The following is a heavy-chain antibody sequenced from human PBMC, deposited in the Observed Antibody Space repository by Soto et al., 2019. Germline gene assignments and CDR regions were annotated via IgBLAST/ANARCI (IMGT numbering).Heavy chain of an antibody. J-gene: IGHJ6*02. CDR3: ARKDRQLGYYYYGMDV. CDR1: GGTFRSYA. CDR2: IIPIFGTA. D-gene: IGHD6-6*01. Sequence: QVQLVQSGAEVKKPGSSVKVSCKASGGTFRSYAISWVRQAPGQGLEWMGGIIPIFGTANYAQKFQGRVTITADKSTSTAYMELSSLRSEDTAVYYCARKDRQLGYYYYGMDVWGQGTTVTVSS. V-gene: IGHV1-69*06.